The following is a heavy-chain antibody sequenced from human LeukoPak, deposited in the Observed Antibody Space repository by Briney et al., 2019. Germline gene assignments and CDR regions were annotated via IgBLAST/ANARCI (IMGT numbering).Heavy chain of an antibody. CDR1: GFTFSNAW. Sequence: PGGSLRLSCAASGFTFSNAWMSWVRQPPGKGLEWIGEINHSGSTNYNPSLKSRVTISVDTSKNQFSLKLSSVTAADTAVYYCASSRITMVRGVIITGRYYFDYWGQGTLVTVSS. J-gene: IGHJ4*02. CDR2: INHSGST. V-gene: IGHV4-34*01. D-gene: IGHD3-10*01. CDR3: ASSRITMVRGVIITGRYYFDY.